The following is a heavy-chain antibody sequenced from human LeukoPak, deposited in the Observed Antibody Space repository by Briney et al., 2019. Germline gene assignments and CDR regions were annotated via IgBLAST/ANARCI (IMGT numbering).Heavy chain of an antibody. V-gene: IGHV4-59*01. CDR1: GGSISSYD. Sequence: PSETLSLTCTVSGGSISSYDWSWIRQPPGKGLEWIGYIYYSGSTNYNPSLKSRVTISVDTPKNQFSLKLMSVTAADTAVYYCARVTGYMIEDYFDYWGQGILVTVSS. CDR3: ARVTGYMIEDYFDY. J-gene: IGHJ4*02. D-gene: IGHD3-9*01. CDR2: IYYSGST.